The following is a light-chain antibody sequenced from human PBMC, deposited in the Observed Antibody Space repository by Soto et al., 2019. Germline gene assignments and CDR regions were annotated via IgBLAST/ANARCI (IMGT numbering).Light chain of an antibody. CDR2: GAS. CDR3: QQRSNWPIT. Sequence: EDMLKQSPGTLSLNKGERATLSCRASQSVAANYLAWYQQKRGQAPRLLIYGASSRATAIPDRFSGSGSGTDFTLTISSLEPEDFAVYYCQQRSNWPITFGQGTRLEIK. CDR1: QSVAANY. J-gene: IGKJ5*01. V-gene: IGKV3D-20*02.